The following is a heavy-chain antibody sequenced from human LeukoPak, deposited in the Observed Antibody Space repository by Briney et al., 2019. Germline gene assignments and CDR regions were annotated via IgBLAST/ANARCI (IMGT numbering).Heavy chain of an antibody. V-gene: IGHV4-39*01. J-gene: IGHJ4*02. D-gene: IGHD3-22*01. Sequence: SETLSLTCTVSVDTLTASSYSWGWIRQPPGKGLEWIGSMYYSGSPFSNPSLRSRVNMSADTSKNQFSLKLSSVTAADTAVYYCARQYYDRTGYYYFDNWGQGTQVTVSS. CDR1: VDTLTASSYS. CDR2: MYYSGSP. CDR3: ARQYYDRTGYYYFDN.